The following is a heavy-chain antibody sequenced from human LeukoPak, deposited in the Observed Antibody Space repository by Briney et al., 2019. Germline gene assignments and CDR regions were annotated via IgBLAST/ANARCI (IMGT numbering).Heavy chain of an antibody. J-gene: IGHJ4*02. V-gene: IGHV3-21*01. Sequence: GGSLRLSCAASGFTFSSYSMNWVRQAPGKGLEWVSSISSSSSYIYYADSAKGRFTISRDNAKNSLYLQMNSLRAEDTAVYYCARADTAMAAADYWGQGTLVTVSS. CDR3: ARADTAMAAADY. D-gene: IGHD5-18*01. CDR1: GFTFSSYS. CDR2: ISSSSSYI.